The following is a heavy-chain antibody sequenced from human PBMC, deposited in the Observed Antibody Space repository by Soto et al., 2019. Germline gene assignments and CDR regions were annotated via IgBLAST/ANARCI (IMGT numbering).Heavy chain of an antibody. D-gene: IGHD3-16*01. CDR2: INSDVSST. CDR1: GFTFSTYW. Sequence: PGGSLRLSCAASGFTFSTYWMHWVRQAPGKGLVWVSRINSDVSSTAYADSVKGRFTISRDNAKNTLYLQMNSLRAEDTAVYYCTRLITPLDYWGRGTLVTVSS. CDR3: TRLITPLDY. J-gene: IGHJ4*02. V-gene: IGHV3-74*01.